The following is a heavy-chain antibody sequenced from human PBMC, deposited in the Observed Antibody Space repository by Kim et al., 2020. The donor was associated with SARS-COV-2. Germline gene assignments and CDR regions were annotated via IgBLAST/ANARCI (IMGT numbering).Heavy chain of an antibody. Sequence: GGSLRLSCAASGFTFDDNAMHWVRQAPGKGLEWVSVISGDGGSTYYADSVKGRFTISRDNSKNSLYLQMNSLRTKDTAFYYCAKDMGSGEVLFYYYGMDVWGQGTTVTVSS. CDR3: AKDMGSGEVLFYYYGMDV. V-gene: IGHV3-43*02. J-gene: IGHJ6*02. CDR2: ISGDGGST. CDR1: GFTFDDNA. D-gene: IGHD3-3*01.